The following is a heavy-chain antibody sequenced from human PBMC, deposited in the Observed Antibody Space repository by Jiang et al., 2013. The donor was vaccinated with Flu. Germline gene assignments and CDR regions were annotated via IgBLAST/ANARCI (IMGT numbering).Heavy chain of an antibody. CDR1: GGTFSSYA. Sequence: LVESGAEVKKPGSSVKVSCKASGGTFSSYAISWVRQAPGQGLEWMGGIIPIFGTANYAQKFQGRVTITADESTSTAYMELSSLRSEDAAVYYCARGGVFGVVMSVDYWGQGTLVTVSS. V-gene: IGHV1-69*01. CDR2: IIPIFGTA. J-gene: IGHJ4*02. D-gene: IGHD3-3*01. CDR3: ARGGVFGVVMSVDY.